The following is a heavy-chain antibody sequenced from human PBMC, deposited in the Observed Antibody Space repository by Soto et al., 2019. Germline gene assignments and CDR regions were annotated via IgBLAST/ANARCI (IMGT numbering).Heavy chain of an antibody. CDR1: GFSLSTSGVG. D-gene: IGHD3-16*01. Sequence: QITLKESGPTLVKPTQTLTLTCTFSGFSLSTSGVGVGWIRQPPGKALEWLALIYWDGDKRYSPSLKSRLTITKDTSNNQVVFTMTNMDPVDTATYYCAHSLYDYVWGTNWFDPWGQGTLVTVSS. CDR2: IYWDGDK. J-gene: IGHJ5*02. CDR3: AHSLYDYVWGTNWFDP. V-gene: IGHV2-5*02.